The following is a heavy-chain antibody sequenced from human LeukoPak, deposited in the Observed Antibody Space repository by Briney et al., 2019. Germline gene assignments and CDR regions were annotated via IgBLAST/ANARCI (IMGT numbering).Heavy chain of an antibody. CDR1: GFNFDNAW. CDR3: TTDGGRYFDWLFFY. V-gene: IGHV3-15*01. J-gene: IGHJ4*02. Sequence: GGPLRRSCAASGFNFDNAWMTWVRQAPGKGPESVGRIKSKADDWTTDYAAPVKGRFTISRDDSNNTLYLQMNSLESEDTAVYYCTTDGGRYFDWLFFYWGEGTLVTVSS. D-gene: IGHD3-9*01. CDR2: IKSKADDWTT.